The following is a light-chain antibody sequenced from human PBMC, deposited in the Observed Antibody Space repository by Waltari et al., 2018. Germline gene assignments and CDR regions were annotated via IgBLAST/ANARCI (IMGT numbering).Light chain of an antibody. CDR2: GPS. CDR1: QSLGSN. Sequence: IVMTQSPVTLSVSPGERATLSCTASQSLGSNLAWYQQKPGQAPRLLIYGPSSRATGIPARFSGSGSGTYFTLTISSLQSEDFAVYYCQQFHKWPPTFGQGTTVEV. V-gene: IGKV3-15*01. CDR3: QQFHKWPPT. J-gene: IGKJ1*01.